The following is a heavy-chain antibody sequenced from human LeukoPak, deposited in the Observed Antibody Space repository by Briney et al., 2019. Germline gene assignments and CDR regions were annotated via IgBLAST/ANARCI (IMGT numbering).Heavy chain of an antibody. J-gene: IGHJ4*02. V-gene: IGHV3-53*01. D-gene: IGHD4-17*01. Sequence: GGSLRLSCAASGFTVSSNYMSWVRQAPGKGLEWVSVIYSGGNTYYADSVKGRFTISRDNSKNTLYLQMNSLRAEDTAVCYCARDGSDYGDYLRYWGQGTLVTVSS. CDR1: GFTVSSNY. CDR2: IYSGGNT. CDR3: ARDGSDYGDYLRY.